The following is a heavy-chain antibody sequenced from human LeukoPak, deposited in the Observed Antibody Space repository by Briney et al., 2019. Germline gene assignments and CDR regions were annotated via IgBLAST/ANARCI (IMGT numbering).Heavy chain of an antibody. CDR3: ARDDHYYYYYMDV. J-gene: IGHJ6*03. CDR1: GFTSSSYS. CDR2: ISSSSSTI. Sequence: GSLRLSCAASGFTSSSYSMNWVRQAPGKGLEWVSYISSSSSTIYYADSVKGRFTISRDNARNSLYLQMNSLRAEDTAVYYCARDDHYYYYYMDVWGKGTTVTVSS. V-gene: IGHV3-48*01.